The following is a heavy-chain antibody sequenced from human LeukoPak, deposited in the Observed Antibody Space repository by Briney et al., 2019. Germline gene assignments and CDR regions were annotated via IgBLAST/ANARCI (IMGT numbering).Heavy chain of an antibody. Sequence: PGGSLRLSCAASGFTFSSYSMNWVRQAQRKGLEWVSSISSSSYIYYADSVKGRFTISRDNAKNSLYLQMNSLRAEDTAVYYCARDDEPVLHCSGGSCLNFDYWGQGTLVTVSS. J-gene: IGHJ4*02. V-gene: IGHV3-21*01. CDR3: ARDDEPVLHCSGGSCLNFDY. CDR2: ISSSSYI. D-gene: IGHD2-15*01. CDR1: GFTFSSYS.